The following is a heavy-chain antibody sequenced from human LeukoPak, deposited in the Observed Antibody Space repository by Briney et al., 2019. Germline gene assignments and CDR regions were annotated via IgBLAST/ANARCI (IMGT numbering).Heavy chain of an antibody. V-gene: IGHV4-39*01. J-gene: IGHJ4*02. D-gene: IGHD3-10*01. CDR1: GGSISSSSYY. CDR2: IYYSGST. Sequence: SETLSLTCTVSGGSISSSSYYWGWIRQPPGKGLEWIGSIYYSGSTYYNPSLKSRVTISVDTSKNQFSLKLSSVTAADTAVYYCARHPTMVREPTRRNLRKYYFDYWGQGTLVTVSS. CDR3: ARHPTMVREPTRRNLRKYYFDY.